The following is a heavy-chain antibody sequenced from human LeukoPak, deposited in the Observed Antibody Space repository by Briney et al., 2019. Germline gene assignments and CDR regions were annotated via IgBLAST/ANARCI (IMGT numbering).Heavy chain of an antibody. Sequence: GGSLRPSCEGYGFTFADYGMTWVRPVPGKGRGWVCGINWNGETTAYGDAVKGRFTISRDNSKNTLYLQMNSLRAEDTAVYYCAKDHRASWIAADFVPVSYFDYWGQGTLVTVSS. V-gene: IGHV3-20*04. D-gene: IGHD6-13*01. J-gene: IGHJ4*02. CDR3: AKDHRASWIAADFVPVSYFDY. CDR1: GFTFADYG. CDR2: INWNGETT.